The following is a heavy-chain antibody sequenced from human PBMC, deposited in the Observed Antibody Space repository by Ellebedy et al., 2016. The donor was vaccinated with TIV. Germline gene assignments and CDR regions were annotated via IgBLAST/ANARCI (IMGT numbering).Heavy chain of an antibody. CDR2: IVGSGA. V-gene: IGHV3-23*01. CDR3: ARDRTPGDGYWVFDY. CDR1: GFTFSNYA. D-gene: IGHD5-18*01. Sequence: PGGSLRLSCAASGFTFSNYAMNWVRQAPGKGLEWVSGIVGSGAQKYADSVKGRFTISRDNSKTTLDLQMNSLRAEDTAVYFCARDRTPGDGYWVFDYWGQGTLVTVSS. J-gene: IGHJ4*02.